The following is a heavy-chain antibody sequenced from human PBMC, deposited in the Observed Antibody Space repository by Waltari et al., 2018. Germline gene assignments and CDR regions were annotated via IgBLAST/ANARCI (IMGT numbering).Heavy chain of an antibody. CDR1: GFTFSYAW. CDR3: TTGGWFNWDRYYFDY. D-gene: IGHD1-1*01. CDR2: VKSESDAGTT. J-gene: IGHJ4*02. V-gene: IGHV3-15*02. Sequence: EVHLEESGGALVKPGVSLRLSCAASGFTFSYAWMRWVRQAPGKGLEWVGHVKSESDAGTTNYAAPVKGRFTIARDDSKNKLYLQMSSLKTEDTAVYYCTTGGWFNWDRYYFDYWGRGTLVTVSS.